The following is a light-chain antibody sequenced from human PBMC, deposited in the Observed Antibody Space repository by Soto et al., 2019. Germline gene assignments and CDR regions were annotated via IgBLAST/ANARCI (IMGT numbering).Light chain of an antibody. V-gene: IGLV2-14*01. CDR2: EVS. CDR1: SSDVGGYNY. J-gene: IGLJ1*01. Sequence: QSVLTQPASVSGSPGQSITISCTGTSSDVGGYNYVSWYQHHPGKAPKLMIYEVSNRPSGGSNRFSGSKSGNTASLTISGLQAEDEADYYCSSYTSSSTYVFGTGTKVTV. CDR3: SSYTSSSTYV.